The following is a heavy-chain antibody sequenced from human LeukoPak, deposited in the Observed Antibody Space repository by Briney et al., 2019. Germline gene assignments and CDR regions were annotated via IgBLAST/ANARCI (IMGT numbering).Heavy chain of an antibody. CDR1: GGXFXXXA. V-gene: IGHV1-69*01. CDR2: IIPIFGTA. CDR3: ASPEGGYSYGYVY. J-gene: IGHJ4*02. D-gene: IGHD5-18*01. Sequence: GGXFXXXAISWXRQAPGQGXEWMGGIIPIFGTANYAQKFQGRVTITADESTSTAYMELSSLRSEDTAVYYCASPEGGYSYGYVYWGQGTLVTVSS.